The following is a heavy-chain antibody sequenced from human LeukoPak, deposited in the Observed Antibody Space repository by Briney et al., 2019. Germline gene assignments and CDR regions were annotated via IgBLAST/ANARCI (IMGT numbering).Heavy chain of an antibody. V-gene: IGHV4-4*07. Sequence: SETLSLTCSVSGGSISNFYWSWTRQSAGKGLEWIGRMSANGNTNYNTSLQSRATMSVDTSKNQFSLNLTSVTAADTAVYFCARESSGTYYRPFDYWGQGILVTVSS. J-gene: IGHJ4*02. CDR2: MSANGNT. CDR3: ARESSGTYYRPFDY. CDR1: GGSISNFY. D-gene: IGHD1-26*01.